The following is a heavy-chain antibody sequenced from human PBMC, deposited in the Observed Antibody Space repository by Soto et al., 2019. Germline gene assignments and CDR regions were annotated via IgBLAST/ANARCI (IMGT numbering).Heavy chain of an antibody. CDR3: ARDFSGYCSSTSCYIFDY. V-gene: IGHV3-21*01. J-gene: IGHJ4*02. CDR2: ISSSSSYI. D-gene: IGHD2-2*03. Sequence: PGGSLRLSCAACRVTFRSYSMNWVRQDPGKGLEWVSSISSSSSYIYYADSVKGRFTISRDNAKNSLYLQMNSLRAEDTAVYYCARDFSGYCSSTSCYIFDYWGQGTLVTVSS. CDR1: RVTFRSYS.